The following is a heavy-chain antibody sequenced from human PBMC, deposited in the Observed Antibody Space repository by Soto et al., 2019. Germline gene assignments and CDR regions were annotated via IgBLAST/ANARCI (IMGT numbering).Heavy chain of an antibody. D-gene: IGHD3-22*01. J-gene: IGHJ3*02. Sequence: VQLVQSGAEVKKPGASVKVSCKASGYTFTSYGISWVRQAPGQGLEWMGWISAYNGNTNYAQKLQGRVTMTTDTSTSTAYMELRSLRSDDTAVYYCARDPPYYYDSSGGSAFDIWGQGTMVTVSS. V-gene: IGHV1-18*04. CDR2: ISAYNGNT. CDR3: ARDPPYYYDSSGGSAFDI. CDR1: GYTFTSYG.